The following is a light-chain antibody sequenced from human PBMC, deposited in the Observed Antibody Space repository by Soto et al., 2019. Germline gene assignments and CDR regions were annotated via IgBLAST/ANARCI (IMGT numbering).Light chain of an antibody. Sequence: DIQLTQSPSFLSASVGDRVTITCRASQGIRSYLAWYRQRPGKAPELLIYGASTLRPGGASRFSGSGSGTEFTLTISSLPPEDFATYFCQQLNTFPPLFTFGPGTKVDIK. CDR1: QGIRSY. J-gene: IGKJ3*01. CDR3: QQLNTFPPLFT. V-gene: IGKV1-9*01. CDR2: GAS.